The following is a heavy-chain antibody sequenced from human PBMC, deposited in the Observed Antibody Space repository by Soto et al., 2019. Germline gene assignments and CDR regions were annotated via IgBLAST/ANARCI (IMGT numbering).Heavy chain of an antibody. V-gene: IGHV5-51*01. CDR3: RGLAECRLGAASNDVYLHSGGEAPRVSVQ. CDR2: INPADSEA. D-gene: IGHD1-1*01. Sequence: GEALKISCKGSGYSYTSYWIGWVSQRPGRGLEWMGIINPADSEANYSPSLQGQVTIYADRSTSTAHRQWSSLNASDTTMYDCRGLAECRLGAASNDVYLHSGGEAPRVSVQ. CDR1: GYSYTSYW. J-gene: IGHJ1*01.